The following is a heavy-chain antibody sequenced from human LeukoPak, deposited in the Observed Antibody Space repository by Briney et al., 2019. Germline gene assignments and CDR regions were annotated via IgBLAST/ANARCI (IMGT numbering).Heavy chain of an antibody. Sequence: SETLSLTCNVSGGSISSSSYYWGWIRQPPGKGLEWIGSIYYSGSTYYNPSLKSRVTISVDTSKNQFSLKLSSVTAADTAVYYCARASEDYYYYYMDVWGKGTTVTISS. CDR2: IYYSGST. J-gene: IGHJ6*03. D-gene: IGHD1-14*01. CDR1: GGSISSSSYY. V-gene: IGHV4-39*07. CDR3: ARASEDYYYYYMDV.